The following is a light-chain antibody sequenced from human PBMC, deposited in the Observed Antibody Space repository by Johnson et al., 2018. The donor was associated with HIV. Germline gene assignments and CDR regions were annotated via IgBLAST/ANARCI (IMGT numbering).Light chain of an antibody. CDR2: ENN. CDR3: GTWDSSLSPHYV. CDR1: TSNIESNY. Sequence: QSVLTQPPSVSAAPGQKVTISCSGNTSNIESNYVSWYQHLPGTAPKLLIYENNKRPSGIPDRFSGSKSGTSATLGITGLQTGDEADYYCGTWDSSLSPHYVFGTGTKVTVL. J-gene: IGLJ1*01. V-gene: IGLV1-51*02.